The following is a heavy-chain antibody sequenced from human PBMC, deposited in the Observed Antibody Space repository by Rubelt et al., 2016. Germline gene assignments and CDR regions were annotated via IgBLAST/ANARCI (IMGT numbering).Heavy chain of an antibody. CDR1: GGSISSSSYY. D-gene: IGHD1-14*01. CDR3: ARGPQSTTHSFDP. V-gene: IGHV4-39*07. CDR2: INHSGTT. J-gene: IGHJ5*02. Sequence: QLQLQESGPGLVKPSETLSLTCTVSGGSISSSSYYWGWIRQPPGKGLEWIGEINHSGTTYYNPCLRSRVTISIYTANNQVSMKGDSGTGGDTGIYYCARGPQSTTHSFDPWGQGTLVTVAS.